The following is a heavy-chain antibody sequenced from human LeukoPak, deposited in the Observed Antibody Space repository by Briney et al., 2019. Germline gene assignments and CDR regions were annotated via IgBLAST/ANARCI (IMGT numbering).Heavy chain of an antibody. D-gene: IGHD2-15*01. V-gene: IGHV3-66*01. CDR1: GFTVSSNY. CDR3: AREGGSCYSCFDY. J-gene: IGHJ4*02. Sequence: GGSLRLSCAASGFTVSSNYMSWVRQAPGKGLEWVSVIYGGGSTYYADSVKGRFTISRDNSKNTLYLQMNSLRAEDTAVYYCAREGGSCYSCFDYWGQGTLVTVSS. CDR2: IYGGGST.